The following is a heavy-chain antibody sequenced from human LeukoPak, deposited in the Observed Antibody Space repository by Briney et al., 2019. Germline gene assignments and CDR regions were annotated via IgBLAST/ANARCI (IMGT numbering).Heavy chain of an antibody. J-gene: IGHJ6*02. CDR2: IYYSGST. CDR3: ARGIRAYDSSGYYYYGMDV. CDR1: GVSISSYY. Sequence: ETLSLTCPVSGVSISSYYWKWIRQPPGKGLEWIGYIYYSGSTKYNPSLKSRVTISIDTSKNQFSLKLSSVTAADTAVYYCARGIRAYDSSGYYYYGMDVWGQGTTVTVSS. V-gene: IGHV4-59*01. D-gene: IGHD3-22*01.